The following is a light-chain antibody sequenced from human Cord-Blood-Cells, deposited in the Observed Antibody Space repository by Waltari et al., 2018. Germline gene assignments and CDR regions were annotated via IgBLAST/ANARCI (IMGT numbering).Light chain of an antibody. V-gene: IGKV3-15*01. Sequence: ETVMTQPPATLSVSPGERATLSCRASQSVSSNLAWYQQKPGQAPRLLIYGASTRATGIPARFSGSGSGTEFTLTISSLQSEDFAVYYCQQYNNWPRTFGQGTKVEIK. CDR2: GAS. CDR1: QSVSSN. J-gene: IGKJ1*01. CDR3: QQYNNWPRT.